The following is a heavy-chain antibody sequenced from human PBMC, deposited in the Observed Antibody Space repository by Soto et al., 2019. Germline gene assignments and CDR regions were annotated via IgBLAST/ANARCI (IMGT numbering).Heavy chain of an antibody. D-gene: IGHD6-6*01. J-gene: IGHJ6*01. CDR2: IYPGDSDT. CDR1: GYSFASYG. Sequence: AESLSISCQVSGYSFASYGIVWVLQMPGKDLEWMGIIYPGDSDTRYSPSFQGQVTISADKSLRTAYLQWTSLKASDTALYYCARTRSFTLGSYYDGMDVWGQGTTVTVSS. V-gene: IGHV5-51*01. CDR3: ARTRSFTLGSYYDGMDV.